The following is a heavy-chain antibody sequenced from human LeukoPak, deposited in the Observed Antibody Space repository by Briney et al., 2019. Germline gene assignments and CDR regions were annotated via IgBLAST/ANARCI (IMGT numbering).Heavy chain of an antibody. CDR3: AKDTTYSSSSFVFDY. CDR1: GFTFDDYA. CDR2: ISWNSGSI. V-gene: IGHV3-9*01. D-gene: IGHD6-6*01. Sequence: GRSLRLSCAASGFTFDDYAMHWARQAPGKGLEWVSGISWNSGSIGYADSVKGRFTISRDNAKNSLYLQMNSLRAEDTALYYCAKDTTYSSSSFVFDYWGQGTLVTVSS. J-gene: IGHJ4*02.